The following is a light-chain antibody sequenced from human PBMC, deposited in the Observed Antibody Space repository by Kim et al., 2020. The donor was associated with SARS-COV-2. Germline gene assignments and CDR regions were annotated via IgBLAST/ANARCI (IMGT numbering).Light chain of an antibody. CDR1: QSVTRG. J-gene: IGKJ1*01. Sequence: SPLSASVGDRVTSPCRATQSVTRGLAWYQQKPGRAPKLLIYDASTLDRGVPSRFRGSGSGTEFSLTINILQPDDFASYYCQHRQTFGPGTKVDI. CDR3: QHRQT. V-gene: IGKV1-5*01. CDR2: DAS.